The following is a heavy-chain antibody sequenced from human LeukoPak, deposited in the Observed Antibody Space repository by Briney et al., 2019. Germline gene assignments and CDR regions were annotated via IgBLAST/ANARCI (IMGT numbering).Heavy chain of an antibody. Sequence: SETLSLTCTVSGGSISSHYWSWIRQPPGKGLEWIGYIYYSGSTNYNSSLKSRVTISVDTSKNQFSLKLSSVTAADTAVYYCARGNSYGSFFDYWGQGTLVTVSS. CDR3: ARGNSYGSFFDY. CDR1: GGSISSHY. V-gene: IGHV4-59*11. CDR2: IYYSGST. J-gene: IGHJ4*02. D-gene: IGHD5-18*01.